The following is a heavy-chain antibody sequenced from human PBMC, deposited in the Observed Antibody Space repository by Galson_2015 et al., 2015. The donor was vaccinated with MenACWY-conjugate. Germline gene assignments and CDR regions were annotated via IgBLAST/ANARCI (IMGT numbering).Heavy chain of an antibody. Sequence: SLRLSCAASGFTFSNSWMHWVRQAPGKGLVWVSRIDSDGRSTNYADSVKGRFTISRDNAKYTLFLQLNSLRVEDTAVYYCARGVYGGYNDLWGQGTLVTVSS. CDR3: ARGVYGGYNDL. D-gene: IGHD1-1*01. V-gene: IGHV3-74*01. J-gene: IGHJ5*02. CDR2: IDSDGRST. CDR1: GFTFSNSW.